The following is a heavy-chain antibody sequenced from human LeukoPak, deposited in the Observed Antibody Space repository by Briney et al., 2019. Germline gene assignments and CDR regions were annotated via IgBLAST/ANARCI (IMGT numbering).Heavy chain of an antibody. CDR1: GFTFSSYA. J-gene: IGHJ4*02. D-gene: IGHD5-24*01. V-gene: IGHV3-30-3*01. CDR2: ITYDGSNK. Sequence: GGSLRLSCAASGFTFSSYAMHWVRQAPGKGLEWVAVITYDGSNKYYADSVKGRFTISRDNSKNNLYLQMNSLRAEDTAVYYCARDGGMSVATINGPDYWGQGTLVTVSS. CDR3: ARDGGMSVATINGPDY.